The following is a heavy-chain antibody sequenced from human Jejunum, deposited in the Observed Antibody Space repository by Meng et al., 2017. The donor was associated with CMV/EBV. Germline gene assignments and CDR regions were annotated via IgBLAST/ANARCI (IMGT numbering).Heavy chain of an antibody. CDR1: GFSLSTSEVG. Sequence: ITLKESGPTLLKPTQTLTLTCTFSGFSLSTSEVGVGWIRQPPGKALEWLAVIYWDDDKRYSPSLKSRLTITKDTSKNQVVLTLTNMDPVDTATYYCALFTRSWFDPWGQGTLVTVSS. V-gene: IGHV2-5*02. CDR3: ALFTRSWFDP. J-gene: IGHJ5*02. CDR2: IYWDDDK. D-gene: IGHD2-2*01.